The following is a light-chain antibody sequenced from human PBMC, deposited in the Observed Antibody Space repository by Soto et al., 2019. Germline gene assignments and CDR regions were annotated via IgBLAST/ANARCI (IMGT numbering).Light chain of an antibody. Sequence: QSVLTQSSSASASLGSSVKLTCTLSSGHSSYIIAWHQQQPGKAPRYLMKLEGSGSYNKGSGVPDRFSGSSSGADRYLTISNLQSEDEADYYCETWDSTTSVVFGGGTKLTVL. J-gene: IGLJ2*01. CDR2: LEGSGSY. V-gene: IGLV4-60*03. CDR1: SGHSSYI. CDR3: ETWDSTTSVV.